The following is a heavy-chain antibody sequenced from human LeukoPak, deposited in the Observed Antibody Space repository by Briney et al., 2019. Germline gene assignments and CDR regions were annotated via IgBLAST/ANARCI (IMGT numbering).Heavy chain of an antibody. Sequence: SQTLSLTCAISGDSVSSNSAAWNWIRQSPSRGLEWLGRTYYRSKWYNDYAVSVKSRITINPDTSKNQFSLQLNSVTPEDTAVYYCAGDLLGIAVAGPPGNYYYYGMDVWGQGTTVTVSS. CDR1: GDSVSSNSAA. CDR3: AGDLLGIAVAGPPGNYYYYGMDV. V-gene: IGHV6-1*01. CDR2: TYYRSKWYN. D-gene: IGHD6-19*01. J-gene: IGHJ6*02.